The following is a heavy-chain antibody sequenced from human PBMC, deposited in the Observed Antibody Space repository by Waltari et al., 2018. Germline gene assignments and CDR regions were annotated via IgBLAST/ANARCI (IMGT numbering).Heavy chain of an antibody. CDR3: AGNGFGDLYGMDV. Sequence: QVQLQESGPGLLQPSETVSLTCTVSDSSIRDYYWSWIRQPAGKGLEWIGRISTSGSTNYNPSFKSRVTMSVDTSKSQFSLGLTSVTAADTGVYYCAGNGFGDLYGMDVWGQGTTVTVSS. CDR2: ISTSGST. D-gene: IGHD4-17*01. CDR1: DSSIRDYY. V-gene: IGHV4-4*07. J-gene: IGHJ6*02.